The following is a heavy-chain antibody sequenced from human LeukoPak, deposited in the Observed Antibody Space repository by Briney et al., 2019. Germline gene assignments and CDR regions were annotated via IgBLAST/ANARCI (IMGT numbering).Heavy chain of an antibody. CDR1: GFTFSSYE. D-gene: IGHD4-11*01. CDR3: ARAMTS. V-gene: IGHV3-48*03. J-gene: IGHJ4*02. Sequence: GGSLRLSCTASGFTFSSYEMNWVRQAPGKGLEWVSHISSSGTIIYYADSVRGRFTISRDNAKNSLYLQMNSLRAEDTAVYYCARAMTSWGQGTLVTVSS. CDR2: ISSSGTII.